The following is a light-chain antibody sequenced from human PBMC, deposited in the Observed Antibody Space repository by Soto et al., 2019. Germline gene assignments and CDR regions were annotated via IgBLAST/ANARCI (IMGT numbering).Light chain of an antibody. J-gene: IGKJ4*01. V-gene: IGKV1-39*01. CDR1: QSISSY. Sequence: DIQMTHYPSSLSASVGDRVTITWRASQSISSYLSWYQQKPGKAPKLLINVASTLQSGVPSRFSGSGSGTDFTLAISSLQPEDFATYYCQQSSSTPQTFGGGTKVDIK. CDR3: QQSSSTPQT. CDR2: VAS.